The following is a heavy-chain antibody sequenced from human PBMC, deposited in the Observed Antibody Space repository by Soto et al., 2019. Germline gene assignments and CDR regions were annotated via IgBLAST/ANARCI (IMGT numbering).Heavy chain of an antibody. CDR2: ISYDGNYI. J-gene: IGHJ6*02. D-gene: IGHD3-16*01. CDR3: AKGILSATIGPYAMDV. V-gene: IGHV3-30*18. CDR1: GFDFSSYA. Sequence: QAQLVESGGGVVQPGASLRLSCEASGFDFSSYAMHWVRQAPGKGLEWVGVISYDGNYIYYADSVKGRFTISRDNSKNALYVQVNSLRPEDTAVYYCAKGILSATIGPYAMDVWGQGTTVTVSS.